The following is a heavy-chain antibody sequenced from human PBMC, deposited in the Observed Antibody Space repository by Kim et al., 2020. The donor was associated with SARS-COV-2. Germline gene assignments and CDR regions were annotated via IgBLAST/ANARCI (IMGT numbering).Heavy chain of an antibody. J-gene: IGHJ3*02. CDR1: GFTFSSYG. Sequence: GGSLRLSCAASGFTFSSYGMHWVRQAPGKGLEWVAVISYDGSNKYYADSVKGRFTISRDNSKNTLYLQMNSLRAEDTAVYYCARDMLGITMVRGVIDAFDIWGQGTMVTVSS. CDR2: ISYDGSNK. CDR3: ARDMLGITMVRGVIDAFDI. V-gene: IGHV3-33*05. D-gene: IGHD3-10*01.